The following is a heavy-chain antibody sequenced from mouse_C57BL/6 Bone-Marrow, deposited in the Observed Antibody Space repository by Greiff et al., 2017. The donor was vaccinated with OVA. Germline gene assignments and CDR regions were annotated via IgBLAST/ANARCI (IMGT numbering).Heavy chain of an antibody. CDR2: ISSGGSST. D-gene: IGHD3-2*02. CDR3: ARPQTAQATFWFAY. J-gene: IGHJ3*01. V-gene: IGHV5-6*01. CDR1: GFTFSSYG. Sequence: EVNLVESGGDLVKPGGSLKLSCAASGFTFSSYGMSWVRQTPDKRLEWVATISSGGSSTYYPDSVKGRFTISRDNAKNTLYLHMSSLKSEDTAMYYCARPQTAQATFWFAYWGQGTLVTVSA.